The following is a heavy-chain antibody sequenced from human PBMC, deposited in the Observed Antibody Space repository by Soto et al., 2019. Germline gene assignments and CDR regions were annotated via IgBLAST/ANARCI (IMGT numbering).Heavy chain of an antibody. Sequence: GGSLRLSCTASGFTFNNYAMSWVRQAPGKGLEWVSSISGTGGTTYFLDSVKGRFTISRDNSKNTLYLQMNSLRAEDTAVYYCAKDRLVFLDWGPRFDFWGQGTLVTVSS. CDR2: ISGTGGTT. J-gene: IGHJ4*02. V-gene: IGHV3-23*01. CDR3: AKDRLVFLDWGPRFDF. D-gene: IGHD3-3*01. CDR1: GFTFNNYA.